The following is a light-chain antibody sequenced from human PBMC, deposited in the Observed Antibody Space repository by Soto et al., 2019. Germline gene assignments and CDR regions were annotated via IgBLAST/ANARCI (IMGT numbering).Light chain of an antibody. CDR3: QQYNNWPTLT. Sequence: EIAMTQFPATLSVSPGERATLSCRASQSVSSNLAWYQQKPGQAPRLLIYGASTRATGIPARFSGSGSGTEFTLTISSLQSEDFAVYYCQQYNNWPTLTFGQGTRLEIK. CDR2: GAS. V-gene: IGKV3-15*01. J-gene: IGKJ5*01. CDR1: QSVSSN.